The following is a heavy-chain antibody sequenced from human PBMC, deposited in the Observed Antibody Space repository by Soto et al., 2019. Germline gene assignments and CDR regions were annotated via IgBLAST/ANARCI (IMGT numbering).Heavy chain of an antibody. J-gene: IGHJ4*02. CDR1: GYGFTTYG. CDR2: ISAHNGNT. D-gene: IGHD6-6*01. Sequence: QVHLVQSGAEVKKPGASVKVSCKGSGYGFTTYGITWVRQAPGQGLEWMAWISAHNGNTNYAQKLQGRVTVTRDTSTSTAYIELRSLRSDDTAVYYGARGRDGDYWGQGALVTVSS. V-gene: IGHV1-18*01. CDR3: ARGRDGDY.